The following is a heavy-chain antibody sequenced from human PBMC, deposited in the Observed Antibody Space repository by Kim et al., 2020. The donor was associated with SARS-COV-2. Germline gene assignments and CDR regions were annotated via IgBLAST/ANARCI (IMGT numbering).Heavy chain of an antibody. CDR3: AHSNSSSSGDY. V-gene: IGHV2-5*01. J-gene: IGHJ4*02. CDR2: K. Sequence: KRYSPSLKSRLTITKDTSKNQVVLTMTNMDPVDTATYYCAHSNSSSSGDYWGQGTLVTVSS. D-gene: IGHD6-6*01.